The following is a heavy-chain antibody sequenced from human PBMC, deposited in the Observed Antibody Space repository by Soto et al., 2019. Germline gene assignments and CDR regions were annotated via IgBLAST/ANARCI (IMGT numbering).Heavy chain of an antibody. J-gene: IGHJ3*02. V-gene: IGHV1-2*04. CDR2: INPNSGGT. Sequence: ASVKVSRKGSGYTFPRYYMHWGGQGPGQGLEWMGWINPNSGGTNYAQKFQGWVTMTRDTSISTAYMELSRLRSDDTAVYYCARGGWLPAHDAFDIWGQGTMVTVSS. D-gene: IGHD3-22*01. CDR1: GYTFPRYY. CDR3: ARGGWLPAHDAFDI.